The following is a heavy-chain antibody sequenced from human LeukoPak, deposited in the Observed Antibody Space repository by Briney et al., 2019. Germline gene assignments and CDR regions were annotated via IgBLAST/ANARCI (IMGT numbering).Heavy chain of an antibody. CDR2: ISHLGTN. D-gene: IGHD4/OR15-4a*01. J-gene: IGHJ5*02. CDR3: TRGVNRRFYGAGGRNTWFAP. CDR1: GGSFSGFF. Sequence: PSETLSLTCGVSGGSFSGFFWTWLRQAPGKGLEWIAEISHLGTNNTHPSLKSRVTISVDTSKNQFSLTLKSVTAADTAVYYCTRGVNRRFYGAGGRNTWFAPWGQGTRVTVSP. V-gene: IGHV4-34*01.